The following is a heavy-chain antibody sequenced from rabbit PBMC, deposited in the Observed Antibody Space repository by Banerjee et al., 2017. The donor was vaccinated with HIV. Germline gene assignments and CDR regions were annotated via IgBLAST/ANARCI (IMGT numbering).Heavy chain of an antibody. CDR1: GFSFSSSYW. J-gene: IGHJ4*01. CDR3: ARGDYDDYGDLGFNL. Sequence: QEQLEESGGDLVKPEGSLTLTCTASGFSFSSSYWICWVRQAPGKGPEWIACIYAGDGRTYYANWAKGRFTISKTSSTTVTLQMTSLTAADTATYFCARGDYDDYGDLGFNLWGQGTLVTVS. D-gene: IGHD2-1*01. V-gene: IGHV1S45*01. CDR2: IYAGDGRT.